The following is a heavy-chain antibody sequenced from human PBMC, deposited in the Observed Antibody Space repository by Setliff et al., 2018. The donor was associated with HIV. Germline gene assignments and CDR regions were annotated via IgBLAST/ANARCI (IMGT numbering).Heavy chain of an antibody. D-gene: IGHD5-12*01. Sequence: SETLSLTCSVSGGSIRSGSYYWSWIRQPAGKGLEWIGHIYSTGSTRYNPSLESRLTILVDTSRNQFSLKLNSVTAADTAVYYCARGATLLPGYSDRWEYFYMDVWGKGTTVTVSS. J-gene: IGHJ6*03. CDR1: GGSIRSGSYY. CDR2: IYSTGST. V-gene: IGHV4-61*09. CDR3: ARGATLLPGYSDRWEYFYMDV.